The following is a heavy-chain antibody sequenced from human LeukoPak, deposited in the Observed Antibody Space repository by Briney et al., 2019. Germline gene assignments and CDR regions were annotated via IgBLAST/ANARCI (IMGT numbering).Heavy chain of an antibody. CDR2: INSDGSST. Sequence: PGGSLRLSCAASGFTFSSYWMHWVRQAPGKGLVWVSRINSDGSSTYYADSVKGRFTISRDDSKNTLYLQMNSLRAEDTAVYYCAKVTGPTFDTAMGLWGQGTLVTVSS. D-gene: IGHD5-18*01. J-gene: IGHJ4*02. CDR1: GFTFSSYW. V-gene: IGHV3-74*01. CDR3: AKVTGPTFDTAMGL.